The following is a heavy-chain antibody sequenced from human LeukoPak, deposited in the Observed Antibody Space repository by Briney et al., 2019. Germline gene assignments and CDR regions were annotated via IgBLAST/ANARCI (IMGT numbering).Heavy chain of an antibody. CDR1: GFTFSCYA. Sequence: GGSLRLSCAASGFTFSCYAMSWVRQAPGKGLDWVSAISGSGGSTYYADSVKGRFTISRDNSKNTLYLQMNSLRAEDTAVYYCAKALTMIVVIGSSRVFDYWGQGTLVTVSS. J-gene: IGHJ4*02. CDR3: AKALTMIVVIGSSRVFDY. D-gene: IGHD3-22*01. V-gene: IGHV3-23*01. CDR2: ISGSGGST.